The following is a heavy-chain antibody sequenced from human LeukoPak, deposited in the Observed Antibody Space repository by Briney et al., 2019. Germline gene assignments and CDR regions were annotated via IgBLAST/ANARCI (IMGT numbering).Heavy chain of an antibody. D-gene: IGHD4-17*01. CDR1: GGTFSSYA. J-gene: IGHJ4*02. Sequence: ASVKVSCKASGGTFSSYAISWVRQAPGQGLEWMGRIIPILGIANYAQKFQGRVTITADKSTSTAYMELSSLRSEDTAVYYCAREGDYGDYFFDSWGQGTLVTVSS. CDR2: IIPILGIA. V-gene: IGHV1-69*04. CDR3: AREGDYGDYFFDS.